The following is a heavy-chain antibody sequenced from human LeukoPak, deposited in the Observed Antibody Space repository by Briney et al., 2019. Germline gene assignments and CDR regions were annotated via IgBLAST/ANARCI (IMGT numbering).Heavy chain of an antibody. D-gene: IGHD3-3*02. CDR1: GDSVSSGKYY. CDR2: IYASVTT. V-gene: IGHV4-31*03. Sequence: SETLSLTCTVSGDSVSSGKYYWSWIRQRPGEGLEWIVYIYASVTTYYNPSLKSRVPISIDTSMNHFSLNLTAVTVANTAVYYCARYPIFTQMIYWGQGTLVTVSS. CDR3: ARYPIFTQMIY. J-gene: IGHJ4*02.